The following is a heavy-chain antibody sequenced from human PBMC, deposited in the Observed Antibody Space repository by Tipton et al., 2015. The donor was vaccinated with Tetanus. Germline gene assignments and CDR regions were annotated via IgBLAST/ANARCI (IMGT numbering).Heavy chain of an antibody. V-gene: IGHV4-61*01. Sequence: TLSLTCSVSGGAISSDPYQWNWIRQPPGKGLEWLAYISSSGMTNSNYSHKSRITISRDTSKNQFSLRLTSVTAADTAVYYCVRANSEFPKKCSFDYWGPGIAVIVSS. CDR2: ISSSGMT. CDR1: GGAISSDPYQ. D-gene: IGHD2-21*01. CDR3: VRANSEFPKKCSFDY. J-gene: IGHJ4*02.